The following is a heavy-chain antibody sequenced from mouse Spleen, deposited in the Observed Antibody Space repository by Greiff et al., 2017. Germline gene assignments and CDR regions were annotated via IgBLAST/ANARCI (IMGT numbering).Heavy chain of an antibody. CDR2: ISSGGSYT. J-gene: IGHJ2*01. Sequence: EVQLVESGGGLVKPGGSLKLSCAASGFTFSSYAMSWVRQTPEKRLEWVATISSGGSYTYYPDSVKGRFTISRDNAKNTLYLQMSSLRSEDTAMYYCARHNWDYWGQGTTLTVSS. V-gene: IGHV5-9-3*01. D-gene: IGHD4-1*01. CDR3: ARHNWDY. CDR1: GFTFSSYA.